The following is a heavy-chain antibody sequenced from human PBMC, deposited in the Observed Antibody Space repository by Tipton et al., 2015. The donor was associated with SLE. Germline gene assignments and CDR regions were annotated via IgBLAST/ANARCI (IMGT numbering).Heavy chain of an antibody. Sequence: QSGAEVKKPGASVKVSCKASGYTFTSYYMHWVRQAPGQGLEWMGIINPSGGSTSYAQKFQGRVTMTRDTSTSTVYMELSSLRSEDTAVYYCARTPRVDCGGDCHLGYWGQGTLITVSS. CDR2: INPSGGST. CDR1: GYTFTSYY. J-gene: IGHJ4*02. CDR3: ARTPRVDCGGDCHLGY. D-gene: IGHD2-21*01. V-gene: IGHV1-46*01.